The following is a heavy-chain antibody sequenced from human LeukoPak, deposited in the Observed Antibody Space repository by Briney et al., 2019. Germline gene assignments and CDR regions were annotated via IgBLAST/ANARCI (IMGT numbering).Heavy chain of an antibody. CDR1: GGSFSGYY. CDR2: INHSGST. Sequence: SETLSLTCAVYGGSFSGYYWSWIRQPPGKGLEWIGEINHSGSTNYNPSLKSRVTISVDTSKNQFSLKLSSVTAADTAVYYCARDRPYCSSTSCSYYMDVWGKGTTVTVSS. J-gene: IGHJ6*03. CDR3: ARDRPYCSSTSCSYYMDV. D-gene: IGHD2-2*01. V-gene: IGHV4-34*01.